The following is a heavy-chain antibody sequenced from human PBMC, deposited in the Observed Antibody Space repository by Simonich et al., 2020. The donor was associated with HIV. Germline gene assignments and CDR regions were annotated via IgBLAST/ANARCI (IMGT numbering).Heavy chain of an antibody. J-gene: IGHJ4*02. CDR3: ARIGELGIGLDY. Sequence: QVKLQQWGAGLLKPSETLSLTCAVDGGSFSGYYWSWIRQPPRKGLEWIGEIDHRRNTNYNPSLKSRVTILVDTSKNQFSLRLSSVSAADTAVYYCARIGELGIGLDYWGQGTLVTVSS. CDR1: GGSFSGYY. CDR2: IDHRRNT. V-gene: IGHV4-34*01. D-gene: IGHD7-27*01.